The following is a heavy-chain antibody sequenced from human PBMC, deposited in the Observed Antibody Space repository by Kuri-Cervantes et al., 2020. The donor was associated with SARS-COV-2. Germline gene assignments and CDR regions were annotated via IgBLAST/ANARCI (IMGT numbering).Heavy chain of an antibody. CDR2: IYTSGST. J-gene: IGHJ5*02. CDR3: ARDGCGGGSCYYSYWFDP. V-gene: IGHV4-61*02. D-gene: IGHD2-15*01. CDR1: GGSISSGSYY. Sequence: LRLSCTVSGGSISSGSYYWSWIRQPAGKGLEWIGRIYTSGSTNYNPSLKSRVTISVDTSKNQFSLKLSSVTAADTAVYYCARDGCGGGSCYYSYWFDPWGQGTLVTVSS.